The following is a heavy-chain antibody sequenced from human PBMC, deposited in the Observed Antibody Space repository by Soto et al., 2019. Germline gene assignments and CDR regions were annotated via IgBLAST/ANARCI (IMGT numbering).Heavy chain of an antibody. V-gene: IGHV3-30*03. CDR1: GFTFNNYG. CDR3: SRAGILATRYYTDY. J-gene: IGHJ4*02. CDR2: LSFDGGNK. Sequence: PRGSLILSCAASGFTFNNYGMHWVRQAPGKGLEWVAVLSFDGGNKYYTDAVKGRFSISRDDSRNSLYLQMNSLKTGDTAMYYCSRAGILATRYYTDYWGLGTLVSVSS. D-gene: IGHD2-21*01.